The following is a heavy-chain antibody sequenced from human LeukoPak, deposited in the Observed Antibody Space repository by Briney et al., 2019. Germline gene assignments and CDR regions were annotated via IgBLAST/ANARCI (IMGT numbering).Heavy chain of an antibody. CDR3: AREGAVPAAIRRYYFDY. D-gene: IGHD2-2*02. CDR2: IYTSGST. V-gene: IGHV4-4*07. CDR1: GGSISSYY. Sequence: SETLSLTCTVSGGSISSYYWSWIRQPAGKGLEWIGRIYTSGSTNYNPSLKSRVTMSVDTSKNQFSLKLSSVTAADTAVYYCAREGAVPAAIRRYYFDYWGQGTLVTVSS. J-gene: IGHJ4*02.